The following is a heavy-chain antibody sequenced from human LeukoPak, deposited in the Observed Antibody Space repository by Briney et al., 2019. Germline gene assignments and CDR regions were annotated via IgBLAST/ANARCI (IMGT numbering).Heavy chain of an antibody. CDR1: GGSISSYY. D-gene: IGHD6-19*01. Sequence: SETLSPTCTVSGGSISSYYWSWIRQTPGKGLEWIGYIYYSGSTNYNPSLKSRVTISVDTSKNQFSLKLSSVTAADTAVYYCARAYSSGWYPYHDYWGQGTLVTVS. CDR3: ARAYSSGWYPYHDY. CDR2: IYYSGST. J-gene: IGHJ4*02. V-gene: IGHV4-59*01.